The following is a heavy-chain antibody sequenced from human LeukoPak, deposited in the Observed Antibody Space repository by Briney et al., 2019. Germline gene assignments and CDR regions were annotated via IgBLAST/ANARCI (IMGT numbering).Heavy chain of an antibody. J-gene: IGHJ5*02. D-gene: IGHD1-26*01. CDR1: GYSFTSYW. Sequence: GESLKISCKGSGYSFTSYWIGWVRQMPGKGLEWMGIIYPGDSDTRYSPSLQGQVTISADKSISTAYLQWSSLKASDTAMYYCARLVGSGSSRAWFDPWGQGTLVTVSS. CDR2: IYPGDSDT. V-gene: IGHV5-51*01. CDR3: ARLVGSGSSRAWFDP.